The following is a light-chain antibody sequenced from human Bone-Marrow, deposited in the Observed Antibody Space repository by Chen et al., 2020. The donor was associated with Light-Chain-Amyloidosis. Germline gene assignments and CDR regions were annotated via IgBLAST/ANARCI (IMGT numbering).Light chain of an antibody. CDR3: QSADSSGTYEVI. V-gene: IGLV3-25*03. J-gene: IGLJ2*01. Sequence: SSELTQPPSVSVSPRQTARITCSGDDLPTKYAYWYQQNPGQAPVLVIHRDTERPSGISERFSGSSSGTTATLTISGVQAEDEADYHCQSADSSGTYEVIFGGGTKLTVL. CDR2: RDT. CDR1: DLPTKY.